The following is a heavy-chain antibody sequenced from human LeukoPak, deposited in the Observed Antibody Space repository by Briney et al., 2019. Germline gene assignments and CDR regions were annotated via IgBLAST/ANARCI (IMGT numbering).Heavy chain of an antibody. V-gene: IGHV4-61*01. CDR1: GGSVSSNIYY. D-gene: IGHD3-22*01. CDR2: IYYSGST. CDR3: AREDSSGYLGY. J-gene: IGHJ4*02. Sequence: PSETLSLTCTVSGGSVSSNIYYWNWIRHPPGKGLEWIGYIYYSGSTNYNPSLKSRVTILVDTSKNQFSLKLTSLTAADTAVYYCAREDSSGYLGYWGQGTLVTVSS.